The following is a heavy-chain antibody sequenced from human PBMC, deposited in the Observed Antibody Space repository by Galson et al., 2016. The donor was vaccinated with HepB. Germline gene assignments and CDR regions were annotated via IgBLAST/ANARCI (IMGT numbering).Heavy chain of an antibody. CDR3: AGGRVRNY. CDR1: GFTFSAYV. V-gene: IGHV3-23*01. D-gene: IGHD3-10*01. CDR2: ISGSGVST. J-gene: IGHJ4*02. Sequence: SLRLSCAASGFTFSAYVMTWVRQVAGKGLEWVSLISGSGVSTYYADSAKGRFTISRDNANNTLFLQMNSLRAEDTAIYYCAGGRVRNYWGQGTLVTVSS.